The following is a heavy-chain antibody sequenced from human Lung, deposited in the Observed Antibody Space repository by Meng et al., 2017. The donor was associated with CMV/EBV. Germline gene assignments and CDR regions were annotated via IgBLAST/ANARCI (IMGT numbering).Heavy chain of an antibody. Sequence: GEXXKISCKGSGYMFSVYWIAWVRQMPGKDLEWVGIVYPGDSGTRYSPSLQGQVTISVDKSISTAYLQWSSLRASDTAIYYCARQGHGVPLAFWGQGTRVTVAS. V-gene: IGHV5-51*01. CDR2: VYPGDSGT. J-gene: IGHJ4*02. CDR3: ARQGHGVPLAF. CDR1: GYMFSVYW. D-gene: IGHD2-8*01.